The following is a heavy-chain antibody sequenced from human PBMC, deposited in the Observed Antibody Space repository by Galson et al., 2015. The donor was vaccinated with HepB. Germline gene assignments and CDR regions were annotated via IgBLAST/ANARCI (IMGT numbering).Heavy chain of an antibody. CDR2: IKSRTFGGTA. D-gene: IGHD1-14*01. CDR3: TTTVRPEDFVDY. V-gene: IGHV3-15*01. CDR1: GFTFSDAW. J-gene: IGHJ4*02. Sequence: SLRLSCAASGFTFSDAWMSWVRQAPGKGLEWVGRIKSRTFGGTADYGTPVKCRFTISRDDSKHTLSLLMNSLKTEDTAVYYCTTTVRPEDFVDYWGQGSLVTVSS.